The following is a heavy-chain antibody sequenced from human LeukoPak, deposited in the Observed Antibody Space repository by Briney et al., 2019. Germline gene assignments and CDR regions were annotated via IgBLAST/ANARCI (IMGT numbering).Heavy chain of an antibody. CDR2: ISGSGGST. CDR3: AKVVAHSPSGDY. D-gene: IGHD2-2*01. Sequence: PRGSLRLSCAASGFTFSSYAMSWVRQAPGKGLKWVSAISGSGGSTYYADSVKGRFTISRDNSKNTLYLQMNSLRAEDTAVYYCAKVVAHSPSGDYWGQGTLVTVSS. V-gene: IGHV3-23*01. J-gene: IGHJ4*02. CDR1: GFTFSSYA.